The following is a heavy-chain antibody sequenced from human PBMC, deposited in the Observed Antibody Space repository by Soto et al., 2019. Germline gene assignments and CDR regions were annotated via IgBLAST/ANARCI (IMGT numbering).Heavy chain of an antibody. CDR2: IINTGVRT. V-gene: IGHV3-23*01. CDR3: VKEHGDSFSEY. CDR1: GCTFSTYA. J-gene: IGHJ1*01. Sequence: GGSLRLSCAASGCTFSTYAMSWVRQAPGKGLDWISAIINTGVRTYYADSVKGRFTISRDNSKNTVYLQMNSLRAEDTAVYYYVKEHGDSFSEYWGQGTLVTVSS. D-gene: IGHD2-21*01.